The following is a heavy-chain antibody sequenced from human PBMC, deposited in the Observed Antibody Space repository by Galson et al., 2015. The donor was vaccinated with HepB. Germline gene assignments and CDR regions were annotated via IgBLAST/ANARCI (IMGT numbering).Heavy chain of an antibody. D-gene: IGHD3-3*01. CDR3: ARFVRDLWSGYYTGIDELGYYYYMDV. CDR2: IYTSGST. CDR1: GGSISSYY. Sequence: SETLSLTCTVSGGSISSYYWSWIRQPAGKGLEWIGRIYTSGSTNYNPSLKSRVTMSVDTSKNQFSLKLSSVTAADTAVYYCARFVRDLWSGYYTGIDELGYYYYMDVWGKGTTVTVSS. V-gene: IGHV4-4*07. J-gene: IGHJ6*03.